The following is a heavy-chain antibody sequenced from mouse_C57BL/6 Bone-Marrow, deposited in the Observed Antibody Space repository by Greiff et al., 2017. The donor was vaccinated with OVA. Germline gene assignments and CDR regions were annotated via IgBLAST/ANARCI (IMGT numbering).Heavy chain of an antibody. CDR2: ISYDGSN. V-gene: IGHV3-6*01. CDR3: ARDPPWFAY. Sequence: EVKVEESGPGLVKPSQSLSLTCSVTGYSITSGYYWNWIRQFPGNKLEWMGYISYDGSNNYNPSLKNRISITRDTSKNQFFLKLNSVTTEDTATYYCARDPPWFAYWGQGTLVTVSA. CDR1: GYSITSGYY. J-gene: IGHJ3*01.